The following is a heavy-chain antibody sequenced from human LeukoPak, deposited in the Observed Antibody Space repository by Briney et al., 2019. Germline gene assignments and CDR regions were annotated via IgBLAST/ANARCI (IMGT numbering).Heavy chain of an antibody. CDR1: GFPLSSYG. CDR3: AILAAAGVPFDY. V-gene: IGHV3-30*03. D-gene: IGHD6-13*01. Sequence: RTGGSLRLSCVVSGFPLSSYGMHWVRQAPGKGLEWVAVISYDGSNKYYADSVKGRFTISRDNSKNTLYLQMNSLRAEDTAVYYCAILAAAGVPFDYWGQGTLVTVSS. CDR2: ISYDGSNK. J-gene: IGHJ4*02.